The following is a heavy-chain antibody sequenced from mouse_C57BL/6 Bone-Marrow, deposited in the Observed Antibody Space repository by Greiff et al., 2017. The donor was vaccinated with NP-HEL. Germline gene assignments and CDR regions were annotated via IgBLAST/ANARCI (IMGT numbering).Heavy chain of an antibody. V-gene: IGHV1-81*01. CDR1: GYTFTSYG. Sequence: VQGVESGAELARPGASVKLSCKASGYTFTSYGISWVKQRTGQGLEWIGEIYPRSGNTYYNEKFKGKATLTANKSSSTAYMELRSLTSEDSAVYFCARQGGYGSSSWYFDVWGRGTTVTVSA. D-gene: IGHD1-1*01. CDR2: IYPRSGNT. CDR3: ARQGGYGSSSWYFDV. J-gene: IGHJ1*03.